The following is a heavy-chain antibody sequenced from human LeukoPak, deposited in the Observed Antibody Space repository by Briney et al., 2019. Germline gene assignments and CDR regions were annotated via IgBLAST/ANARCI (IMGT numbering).Heavy chain of an antibody. D-gene: IGHD5-18*01. Sequence: GGSLRLSCAASGFTFSSYSMNWVRQAPGKGLEWLSYISWGSNVIYYADSVKGRFTTSRDDAKNSLFLQMNSLTDEDTAVYYCARDPGYSYALDYWGRGTLVTVSS. CDR3: ARDPGYSYALDY. V-gene: IGHV3-48*02. J-gene: IGHJ4*02. CDR1: GFTFSSYS. CDR2: ISWGSNVI.